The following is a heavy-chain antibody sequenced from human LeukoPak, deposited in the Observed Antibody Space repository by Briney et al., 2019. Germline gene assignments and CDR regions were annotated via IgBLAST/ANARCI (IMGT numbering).Heavy chain of an antibody. CDR2: ISISGTTI. J-gene: IGHJ4*02. V-gene: IGHV3-11*04. CDR3: ARGGLFKYFFDY. CDR1: GFTFTDYY. Sequence: GGSLRLSCAASGFTFTDYYMSWIRQAPGKGLEWVSYISISGTTIYYADSVKGRFTFSRDNAKNMLYLQMNSLRAEDTAVYYCARGGLFKYFFDYWGQGTPVTVSS. D-gene: IGHD2-15*01.